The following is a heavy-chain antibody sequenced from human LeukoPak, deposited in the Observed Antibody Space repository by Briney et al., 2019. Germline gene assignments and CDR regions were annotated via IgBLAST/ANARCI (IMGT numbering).Heavy chain of an antibody. CDR1: GFTVSSNY. J-gene: IGHJ4*02. Sequence: GGSLRLSCAASGFTVSSNYMSWVRQAPGKGLEWVSVIYSGGSTYYADSVKGRFTISRDNSKNTLYLQMNSLRAEDTAVYYCASDSGTFGNPGHFDYWGQGTLVTVSS. V-gene: IGHV3-53*01. D-gene: IGHD2/OR15-2a*01. CDR2: IYSGGST. CDR3: ASDSGTFGNPGHFDY.